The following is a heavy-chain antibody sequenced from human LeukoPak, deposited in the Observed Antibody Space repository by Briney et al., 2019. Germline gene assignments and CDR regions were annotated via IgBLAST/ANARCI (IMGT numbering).Heavy chain of an antibody. Sequence: PGRSLRLSCAASGFTFSTYGMHLVRQAPGKGLEWVAVIWFDGSDKYYADSVKGRFTMSRDNSKNTLYLQMNSLRAEDTALYFCAKGLWGTTVTPLDYWGQGTLVTVSS. CDR1: GFTFSTYG. CDR3: AKGLWGTTVTPLDY. D-gene: IGHD4-17*01. J-gene: IGHJ4*02. V-gene: IGHV3-33*06. CDR2: IWFDGSDK.